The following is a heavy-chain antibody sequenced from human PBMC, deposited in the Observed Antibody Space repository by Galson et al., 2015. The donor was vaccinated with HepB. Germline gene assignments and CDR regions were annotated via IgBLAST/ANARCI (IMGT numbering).Heavy chain of an antibody. Sequence: SVKVSCKASGYMSTGYYIHWVRQAPGQGLEWMGRINRNSGGTNYAQKFQGRVTMTRDSSITTAYMELTGLRSDDTAVYFCASSHYDILTGYYVDGAFDIWGQGTMVTVSS. D-gene: IGHD3-9*01. CDR2: INRNSGGT. J-gene: IGHJ3*02. V-gene: IGHV1-2*06. CDR3: ASSHYDILTGYYVDGAFDI. CDR1: GYMSTGYY.